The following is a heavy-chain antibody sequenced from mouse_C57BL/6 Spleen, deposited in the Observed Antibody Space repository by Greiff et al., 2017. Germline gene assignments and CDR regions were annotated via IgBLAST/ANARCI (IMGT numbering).Heavy chain of an antibody. D-gene: IGHD2-10*02. CDR3: GRQGVWYYFDY. Sequence: EVKLVESGGGLVQPKGSLKLSCAASGFSFNTYAMNWVRQAPGKGLEWVARIRSKSNNYATYYAESVKDRFTIARDDSESMLYLQMNNLKTEDTAMYYCGRQGVWYYFDYWGQGTTLTVSS. V-gene: IGHV10-1*01. J-gene: IGHJ2*01. CDR2: IRSKSNNYAT. CDR1: GFSFNTYA.